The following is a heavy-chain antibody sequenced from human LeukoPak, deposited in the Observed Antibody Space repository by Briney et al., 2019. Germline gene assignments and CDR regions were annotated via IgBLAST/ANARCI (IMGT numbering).Heavy chain of an antibody. CDR1: GGTFSSYA. J-gene: IGHJ4*02. D-gene: IGHD3-22*01. CDR2: IIPIFGTA. Sequence: SVKVSCKASGGTFSSYAISWVRQAPGQGLEWMGGIIPIFGTANYAQKFQGRVTMTEDTSTDTAYMELSSLRSEDTAVYYCATFRRYYYDSSGYFGYWGQGTLVTVSS. V-gene: IGHV1-69*06. CDR3: ATFRRYYYDSSGYFGY.